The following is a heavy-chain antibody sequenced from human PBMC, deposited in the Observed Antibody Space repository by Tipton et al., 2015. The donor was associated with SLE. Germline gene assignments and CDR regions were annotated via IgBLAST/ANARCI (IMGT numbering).Heavy chain of an antibody. V-gene: IGHV1-2*02. CDR3: ARDHFGLGSYPDY. CDR2: INPDSGGT. D-gene: IGHD3-10*01. Sequence: QLVQSGAEVKKPGASVKVSCKASGYIFSSYGLSWVRQAPGQGLEWMGWINPDSGGTTYAQNFQGRVTMTRDTSISTAYMELRSDDTAVYFCARDHFGLGSYPDYWGQGTLVTVSS. CDR1: GYIFSSYG. J-gene: IGHJ4*02.